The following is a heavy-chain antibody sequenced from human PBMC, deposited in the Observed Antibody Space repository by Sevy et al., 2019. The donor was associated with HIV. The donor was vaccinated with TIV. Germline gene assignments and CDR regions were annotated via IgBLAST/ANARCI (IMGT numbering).Heavy chain of an antibody. Sequence: SETLSLTCTVSGDSIGGYYWSWIRQPPGKGLEWIGYIYYSGRTDYNPSLKSRVIISQDTSKNQFSLKLTSVTAADTAVYFCARAYSNYYYAMDVWGQGTTVTVSS. CDR2: IYYSGRT. J-gene: IGHJ6*02. CDR1: GDSIGGYY. D-gene: IGHD4-4*01. V-gene: IGHV4-59*01. CDR3: ARAYSNYYYAMDV.